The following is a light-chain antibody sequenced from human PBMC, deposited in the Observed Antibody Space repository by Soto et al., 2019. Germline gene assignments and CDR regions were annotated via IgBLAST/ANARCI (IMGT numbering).Light chain of an antibody. Sequence: QSALTQPPSASGSPGQSVTISCTGTSSDVGGYNYVSWYQQHPGKAPKLIIYEVYKRPSGVPGRFSGSKSGNTASLTVSGLQLEDEADYYCNSYADSDKYVIFGGGTKLTVL. CDR1: SSDVGGYNY. CDR2: EVY. V-gene: IGLV2-8*01. CDR3: NSYADSDKYVI. J-gene: IGLJ2*01.